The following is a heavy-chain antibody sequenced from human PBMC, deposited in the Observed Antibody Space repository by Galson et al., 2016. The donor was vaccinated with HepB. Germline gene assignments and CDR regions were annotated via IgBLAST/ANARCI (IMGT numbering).Heavy chain of an antibody. CDR2: IGGSGSST. J-gene: IGHJ4*02. CDR3: SKDMAGTTTYYDFWGADY. Sequence: SLRLSCAASGFTFSSYAMGWVRQAPGKGLEWVSSIGGSGSSTYSADSVKGRFTISRDNSKNTLYLQMNSLRAEDTAVYYCSKDMAGTTTYYDFWGADYWGQGSLVTVSS. CDR1: GFTFSSYA. D-gene: IGHD3-3*01. V-gene: IGHV3-23*01.